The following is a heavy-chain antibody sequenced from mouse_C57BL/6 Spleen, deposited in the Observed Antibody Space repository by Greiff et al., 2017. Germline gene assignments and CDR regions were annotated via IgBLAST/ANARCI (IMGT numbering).Heavy chain of an antibody. CDR3: ARRGGSSLYAMDY. CDR2: IYPGSGST. D-gene: IGHD1-1*01. V-gene: IGHV1-55*01. CDR1: GYTFTSYW. J-gene: IGHJ4*01. Sequence: QVQLQQPGAELVKPGASVKMSCKASGYTFTSYWITWVKQRPGQGLEWIGDIYPGSGSTNYNEKFKSKATLTVDTSSSTAYMQLSSLTSEDSAVYYCARRGGSSLYAMDYWGQGTSVTVSS.